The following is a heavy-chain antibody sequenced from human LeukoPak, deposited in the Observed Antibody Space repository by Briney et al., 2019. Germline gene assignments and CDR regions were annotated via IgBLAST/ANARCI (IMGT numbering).Heavy chain of an antibody. CDR3: ARGEDGDYYFQH. D-gene: IGHD4-17*01. J-gene: IGHJ1*01. Sequence: SETLSLTCTVSGGSISRYYWSWIRQPPGKGLEWIGYIYYSGSSNYNPSLKSRVTISVDTSKNQFSLKLSSVTAADTAVYYCARGEDGDYYFQHWGQGTLVTVSS. V-gene: IGHV4-59*12. CDR1: GGSISRYY. CDR2: IYYSGSS.